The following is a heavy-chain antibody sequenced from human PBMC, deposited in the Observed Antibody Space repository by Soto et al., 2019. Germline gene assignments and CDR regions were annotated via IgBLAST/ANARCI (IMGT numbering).Heavy chain of an antibody. CDR3: AREGYSYASLLTRPYYYYYYGMDV. CDR1: GFTFSSYA. D-gene: IGHD5-18*01. Sequence: GGSLRLSCAASGFTFSSYAMHWVRQAPGKGLEGVAVISYDGSNKYYADSVKGRFTISSVNSKNTLYLQMNSLRAEDTAAYYCAREGYSYASLLTRPYYYYYYGMDVWGQGTTVTVSS. V-gene: IGHV3-30-3*01. CDR2: ISYDGSNK. J-gene: IGHJ6*02.